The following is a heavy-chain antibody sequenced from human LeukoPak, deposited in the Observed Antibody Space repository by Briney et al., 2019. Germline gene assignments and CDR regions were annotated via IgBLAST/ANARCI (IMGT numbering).Heavy chain of an antibody. CDR1: GFTLSSYG. V-gene: IGHV3-30*18. Sequence: PGGSLRLSCAASGFTLSSYGMHWVRQAPGKGLEWVAVISYDGSHKYYADSVKGRFTISRDNSKNTLYLQMNSLRAEDTAVYYCAKGPETGWYEYFQHWGQGTLVTVSS. J-gene: IGHJ1*01. D-gene: IGHD6-19*01. CDR2: ISYDGSHK. CDR3: AKGPETGWYEYFQH.